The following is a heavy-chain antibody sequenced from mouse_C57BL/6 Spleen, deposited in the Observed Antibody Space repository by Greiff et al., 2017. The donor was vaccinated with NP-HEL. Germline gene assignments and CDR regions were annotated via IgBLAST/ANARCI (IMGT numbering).Heavy chain of an antibody. CDR3: ARGYCNYFYYFDY. CDR1: GYAFSSYW. D-gene: IGHD2-1*01. V-gene: IGHV1-80*01. CDR2: IYPGDGDT. J-gene: IGHJ2*01. Sequence: VQLQQSGAELVKPGASVKISCKASGYAFSSYWMNWVKQRPGKGLEWIGQIYPGDGDTNYNGKFKGKATLTADKSSSTAYMQHSSLTSEDSAVYFCARGYCNYFYYFDYWGQGTTLTVSS.